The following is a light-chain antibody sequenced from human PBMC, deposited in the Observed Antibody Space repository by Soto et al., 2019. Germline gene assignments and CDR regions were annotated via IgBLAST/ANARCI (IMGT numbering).Light chain of an antibody. J-gene: IGLJ2*01. CDR1: YSNIGSNF. Sequence: QSVLTQSSSVSAAAGQKVSISCSGSYSNIGSNFVSWYQHFPGSAPKLVINDNSQRPSGIPDRFSGSKSGSSATLGITGLQTGDEADYYCGTWDSSLSVVVFGGGTKLTV. V-gene: IGLV1-51*01. CDR3: GTWDSSLSVVV. CDR2: DNS.